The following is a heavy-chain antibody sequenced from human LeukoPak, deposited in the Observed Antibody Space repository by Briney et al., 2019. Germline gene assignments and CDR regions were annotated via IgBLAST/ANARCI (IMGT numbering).Heavy chain of an antibody. D-gene: IGHD6-19*01. CDR1: GGSISSGGYY. CDR3: ARAGRSDGWYFDY. V-gene: IGHV4-61*08. CDR2: IYYSGST. Sequence: SETLSLTCTVSGGSISSGGYYWNWIRQHPGKGLEWIGYIYYSGSTNYNPSLKSRVTISVDTSKNQFSLKLSSVTAADTAVYYCARAGRSDGWYFDYWGQGTLVTVSS. J-gene: IGHJ4*02.